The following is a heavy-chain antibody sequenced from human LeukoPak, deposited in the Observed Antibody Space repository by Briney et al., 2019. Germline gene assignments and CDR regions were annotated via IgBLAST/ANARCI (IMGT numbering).Heavy chain of an antibody. Sequence: GGSLRLACAASGFTVSSNYMSWVRQAPGKGLEWVSIIYSGGSTYYADSVKGRFTISRDNSKNTLYLQMNSLRAEDTAVYYCARYRNYYDSSGFYPFDYWGQGSLVTVSS. CDR1: GFTVSSNY. CDR2: IYSGGST. V-gene: IGHV3-53*01. CDR3: ARYRNYYDSSGFYPFDY. J-gene: IGHJ4*02. D-gene: IGHD3-22*01.